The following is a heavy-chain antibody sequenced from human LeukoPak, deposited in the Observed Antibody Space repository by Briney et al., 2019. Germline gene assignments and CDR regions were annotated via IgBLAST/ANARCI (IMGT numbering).Heavy chain of an antibody. Sequence: GGSLRLSCAASGFTFSNYRMNWVRQAPGKGLEWVSSISSSSSYIYYADSVKGRFTISRDNAKNSLYLQMNSLRAEDTAVYYCARGGQVVAATGLVYWGQGTLVTVSS. CDR2: ISSSSSYI. J-gene: IGHJ4*02. D-gene: IGHD2-15*01. CDR1: GFTFSNYR. V-gene: IGHV3-21*01. CDR3: ARGGQVVAATGLVY.